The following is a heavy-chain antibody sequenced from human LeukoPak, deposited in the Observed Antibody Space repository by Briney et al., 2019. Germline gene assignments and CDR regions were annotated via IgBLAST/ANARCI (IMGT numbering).Heavy chain of an antibody. CDR2: IYYSGST. CDR1: GGSISSSSYY. Sequence: SETLSLACTVSGGSISSSSYYWSWIRQPPGKGLEWIGGIYYSGSTYYNPSLKSRVTVSVDTSKNQFSLKLSSVTAADTAVYYCASGRGLFDYWGQGTLVTVSS. J-gene: IGHJ4*02. D-gene: IGHD2-15*01. V-gene: IGHV4-39*01. CDR3: ASGRGLFDY.